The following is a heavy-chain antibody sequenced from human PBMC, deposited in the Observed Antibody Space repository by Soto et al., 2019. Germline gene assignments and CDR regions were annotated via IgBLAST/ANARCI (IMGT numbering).Heavy chain of an antibody. V-gene: IGHV1-2*04. CDR2: INPNSGGT. Sequence: GASVKVSCKASGYTFTGYYMHWVRQAPGQGLEWMGWINPNSGGTNYAQKFQGWVTMTSDTSISTAYMELSRLRSDDTAVYYCARARDSSGYYAFDIWGQGTMVTVSS. J-gene: IGHJ3*02. CDR3: ARARDSSGYYAFDI. CDR1: GYTFTGYY. D-gene: IGHD3-22*01.